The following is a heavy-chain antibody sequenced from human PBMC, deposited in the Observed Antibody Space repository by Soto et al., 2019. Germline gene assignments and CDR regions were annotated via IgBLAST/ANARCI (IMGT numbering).Heavy chain of an antibody. CDR2: ISDSGISI. D-gene: IGHD3-22*01. CDR3: AKDARRTGLLGQWVC. Sequence: EEQLLESGGGLIQPGGSLRLSCAASGFAFYNYAMAWVRQAPGKGLEWVSGISDSGISIYYTDSVKGRFTISRDNSKNKLFLQMDSLRGEDTALYYCAKDARRTGLLGQWVCWGQGTLVTVSS. J-gene: IGHJ4*02. CDR1: GFAFYNYA. V-gene: IGHV3-23*01.